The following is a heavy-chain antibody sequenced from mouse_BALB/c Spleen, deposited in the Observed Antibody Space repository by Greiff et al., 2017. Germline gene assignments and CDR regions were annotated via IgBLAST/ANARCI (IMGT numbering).Heavy chain of an antibody. V-gene: IGHV1-80*01. J-gene: IGHJ4*01. CDR2: IYPGDGDT. D-gene: IGHD3-2*01. CDR1: GYAFSSYW. CDR3: ARSLDSSGSHYYAMDY. Sequence: VQLQQSGAELVRPGSSVKISCKASGYAFSSYWMNWVKQRPGQGLEWIGQIYPGDGDTNYNGKFKGKATLTADKSSSTAYMQLSSLTSEDSAVYFCARSLDSSGSHYYAMDYWGQGTSVTVSS.